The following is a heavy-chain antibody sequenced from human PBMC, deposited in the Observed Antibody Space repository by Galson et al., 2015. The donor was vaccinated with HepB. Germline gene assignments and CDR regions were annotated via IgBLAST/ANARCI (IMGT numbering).Heavy chain of an antibody. J-gene: IGHJ4*02. V-gene: IGHV3-30*18. D-gene: IGHD3-22*01. Sequence: SLRLSCAASGFTFSSYGMHWVRQAPGKGLEWVAVISYDGSNKYYADSVKGRFTISRDNSTNTLYLQMNSLRAEDTAVYYCAKEDYDSSGYYDPGYSFGYWGPRTLVTVSS. CDR3: AKEDYDSSGYYDPGYSFGY. CDR1: GFTFSSYG. CDR2: ISYDGSNK.